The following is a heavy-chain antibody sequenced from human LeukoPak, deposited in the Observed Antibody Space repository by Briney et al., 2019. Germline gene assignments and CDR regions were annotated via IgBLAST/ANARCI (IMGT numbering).Heavy chain of an antibody. CDR2: IKNKANSYIT. Sequence: GGCLRLSCAASGSTFSDHYMDWVRQAPGKGLEWVGHIKNKANSYITEYAASVKGRFTISRDDSKNSLFLQMNSLKTDDTAVYYCARFRGFYYGLDLWGQGTTVIVSS. CDR3: ARFRGFYYGLDL. CDR1: GSTFSDHY. J-gene: IGHJ6*02. D-gene: IGHD3-10*01. V-gene: IGHV3-72*01.